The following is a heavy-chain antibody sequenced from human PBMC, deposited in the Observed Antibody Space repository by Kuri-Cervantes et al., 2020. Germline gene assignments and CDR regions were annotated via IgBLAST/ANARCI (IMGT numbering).Heavy chain of an antibody. V-gene: IGHV3-30*01. D-gene: IGHD3-10*01. J-gene: IGHJ6*02. Sequence: SVKGRFTISRDNSKNTLYVQMNSLRSEDTAVYYCARGGPTAFDYYGMDVWGQGTTVTVSS. CDR3: ARGGPTAFDYYGMDV.